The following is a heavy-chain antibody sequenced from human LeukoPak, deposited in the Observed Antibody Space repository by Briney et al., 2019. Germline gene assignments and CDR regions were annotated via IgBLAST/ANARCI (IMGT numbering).Heavy chain of an antibody. CDR2: INPNSGGT. CDR1: GYTFTGYY. CDR3: ARMGDCSSTSCCGPDHWFDP. D-gene: IGHD2-2*01. J-gene: IGHJ5*02. V-gene: IGHV1-2*02. Sequence: ASVKVSCKASGYTFTGYYMHWVRQAPGQGLEWMGWINPNSGGTNYAQKFQGRVTMTRDTSISTAYMELSRLRSDDTAVYYCARMGDCSSTSCCGPDHWFDPWGQGTLVTVSS.